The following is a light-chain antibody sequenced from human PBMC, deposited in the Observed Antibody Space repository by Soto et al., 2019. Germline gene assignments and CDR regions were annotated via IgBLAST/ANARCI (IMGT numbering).Light chain of an antibody. CDR3: QQYENFPVT. V-gene: IGKV1-39*01. Sequence: DIQMTQSPSSLSASVGDRVTIACRASQSINTYLIWYQQKPGKAPKLLIYAASSLQSGVPSRFSGSGSGTDFTLTISSLQPEDFATYYCQQYENFPVTFGQGTRLEIK. J-gene: IGKJ5*01. CDR2: AAS. CDR1: QSINTY.